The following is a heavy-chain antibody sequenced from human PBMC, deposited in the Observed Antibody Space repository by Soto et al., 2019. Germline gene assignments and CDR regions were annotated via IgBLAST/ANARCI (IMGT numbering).Heavy chain of an antibody. CDR2: INHSGSP. D-gene: IGHD1-1*01. Sequence: SETLSLTCAVYGGSFSGYYWSWLRQPPGKGPEWIGEINHSGSPNYNPSLKSRVTISVDTSKNQFSLKMTSVTAADTAVYYCATANWSHHYFDPWGQGTLVTVS. J-gene: IGHJ5*02. CDR1: GGSFSGYY. CDR3: ATANWSHHYFDP. V-gene: IGHV4-34*01.